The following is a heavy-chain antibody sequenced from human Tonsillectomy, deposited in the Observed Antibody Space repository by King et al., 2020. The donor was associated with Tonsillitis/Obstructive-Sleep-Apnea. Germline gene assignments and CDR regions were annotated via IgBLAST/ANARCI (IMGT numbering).Heavy chain of an antibody. J-gene: IGHJ4*02. Sequence: VQLVESGGGLVQPGGSLRLSCAASGFTLSTYWMNWVRQAPGKGLEWVANIKQGGNEKYYVDSVKGRFTISRDNTKNSLYLQMNSLRVEDAAVYYCARVGRKEVRSLDHWGQGTLVTVSS. CDR3: ARVGRKEVRSLDH. V-gene: IGHV3-7*03. CDR1: GFTLSTYW. CDR2: IKQGGNEK. D-gene: IGHD3-10*01.